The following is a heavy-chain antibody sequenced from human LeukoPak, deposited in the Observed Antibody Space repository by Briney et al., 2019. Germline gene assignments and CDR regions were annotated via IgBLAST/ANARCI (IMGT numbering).Heavy chain of an antibody. Sequence: SSETLSLTCTVSGGSISTSSYYWGWIRQPPGKGLEWIGNIYYSGSTYYNPSLKSRVTISVDTSKNQFSLKLSSVTAADTAVYYCARSLSGWSLSDAFDIWGQGTMVTVSS. D-gene: IGHD6-19*01. CDR1: GGSISTSSYY. CDR3: ARSLSGWSLSDAFDI. J-gene: IGHJ3*02. CDR2: IYYSGST. V-gene: IGHV4-39*07.